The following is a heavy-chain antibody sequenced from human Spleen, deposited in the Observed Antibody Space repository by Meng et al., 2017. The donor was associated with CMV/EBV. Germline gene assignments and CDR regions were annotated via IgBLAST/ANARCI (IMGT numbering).Heavy chain of an antibody. CDR1: GGSIGSDTYY. Sequence: SETLSLTCTVSGGSIGSDTYYWGWIRQPPGKGLEWIASIYYSGSTNYNPSLKSRVTISLDKSKNQFSIKVKSMTAADTALYYCARDYIWGSYRCFDSWGQGTLVTVSS. CDR3: ARDYIWGSYRCFDS. V-gene: IGHV4-39*07. J-gene: IGHJ4*02. CDR2: IYYSGST. D-gene: IGHD3-16*02.